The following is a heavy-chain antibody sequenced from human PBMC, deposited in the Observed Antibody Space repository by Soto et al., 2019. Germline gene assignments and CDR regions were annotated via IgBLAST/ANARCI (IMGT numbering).Heavy chain of an antibody. CDR1: GGSISSYY. J-gene: IGHJ4*02. D-gene: IGHD3-10*01. CDR2: IYYSGST. Sequence: SETLSLTCTVSGGSISSYYWSWIRQPPGKGLEWIGYIYYSGSTNYNPSLKSRVTISVDTSKNQFSPKLSSVTAADTAVYYCARGIWFGELYFDYWGQGTLVTVSS. V-gene: IGHV4-59*01. CDR3: ARGIWFGELYFDY.